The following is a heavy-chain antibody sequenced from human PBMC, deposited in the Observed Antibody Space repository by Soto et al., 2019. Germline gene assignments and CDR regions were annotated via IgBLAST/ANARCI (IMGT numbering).Heavy chain of an antibody. J-gene: IGHJ4*02. Sequence: QVQLVQSGAEVKKPGSSVKVSCKASGGTFSSYAISWVRQAPGQGLEWMGGIIPIFGTSNSAQKFQGRVTITADESTSTAYMELSSLRSEDTAVYYCARSIAAAGKIDYWGQGTLVTVSS. D-gene: IGHD6-13*01. CDR3: ARSIAAAGKIDY. V-gene: IGHV1-69*12. CDR1: GGTFSSYA. CDR2: IIPIFGTS.